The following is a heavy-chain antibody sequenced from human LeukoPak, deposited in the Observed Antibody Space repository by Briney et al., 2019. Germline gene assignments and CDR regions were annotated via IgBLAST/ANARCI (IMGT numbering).Heavy chain of an antibody. CDR1: GFTFSSYA. CDR3: ARDRSVGTTIYYFDF. D-gene: IGHD1-14*01. CDR2: ISYDGGNK. J-gene: IGHJ4*02. Sequence: GGSLRLSCAASGFTFSSYAIHWVRQAPGKGLEWVAVISYDGGNKYYADSVKGRFTISRDNSKNTLSLQMNSLRAEDTAVYYCARDRSVGTTIYYFDFWGQGTLVTVSS. V-gene: IGHV3-30-3*01.